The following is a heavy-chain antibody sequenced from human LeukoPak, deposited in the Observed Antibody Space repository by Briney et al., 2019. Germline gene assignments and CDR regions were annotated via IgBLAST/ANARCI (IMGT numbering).Heavy chain of an antibody. CDR1: GFTFSSYW. J-gene: IGHJ5*02. V-gene: IGHV3-74*01. CDR3: SRDFGGA. D-gene: IGHD3-10*01. CDR2: IKSDGSYT. Sequence: GGALRLSCAASGFTFSSYWMHWVRQAPGKGLVWVSRIKSDGSYTSYADSVKGRFTISRDNAKNTLYLQMNSLRAEDTAVYYCSRDFGGAWGQGTLVTVSS.